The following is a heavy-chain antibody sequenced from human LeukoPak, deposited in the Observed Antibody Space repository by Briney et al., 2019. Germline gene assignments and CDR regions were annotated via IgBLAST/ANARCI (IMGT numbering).Heavy chain of an antibody. CDR2: IYTSGST. CDR1: GGSISSGSYY. D-gene: IGHD1-26*01. CDR3: ARETRVGAARYYYYYMGV. J-gene: IGHJ6*03. Sequence: SETLSLTCTVSGGSISSGSYYWSWIRQPAGKGLEWIGRIYTSGSTNYNPSLKSRVTISVDTSKNQFSLKLSSVTAADTAVYYCARETRVGAARYYYYYMGVWGKGTTVTISS. V-gene: IGHV4-61*02.